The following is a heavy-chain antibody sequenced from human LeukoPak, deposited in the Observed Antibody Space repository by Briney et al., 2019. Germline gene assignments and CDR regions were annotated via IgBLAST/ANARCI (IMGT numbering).Heavy chain of an antibody. CDR2: INPRSGGI. CDR1: GYTFTSYD. V-gene: IGHV1-2*06. CDR3: AREAGGSDTYYLDY. D-gene: IGHD1-26*01. J-gene: IGHJ4*02. Sequence: AASVKVSCKASGYTFTSYDINWVRQAPGQRLEWMGRINPRSGGINYAQKFQGRVTMTRDTAISTAYMDLSGLRSDDTAVYYCAREAGGSDTYYLDYWGQGVLVTVSS.